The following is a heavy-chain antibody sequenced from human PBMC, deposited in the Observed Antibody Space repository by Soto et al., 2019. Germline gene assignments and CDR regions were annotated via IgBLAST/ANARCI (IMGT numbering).Heavy chain of an antibody. CDR2: IIPIFGTA. V-gene: IGHV1-69*13. J-gene: IGHJ6*02. Sequence: ASVKVSCKASGGTFSSYAISWVRQAPGQGLEWMGGIIPIFGTANYAQKFQGRVTITADESTSTAYMELSSLRSEDTAVYYCARGVVVVAATQDYYYYGMDVWGQGTTVTVSS. CDR3: ARGVVVVAATQDYYYYGMDV. CDR1: GGTFSSYA. D-gene: IGHD2-15*01.